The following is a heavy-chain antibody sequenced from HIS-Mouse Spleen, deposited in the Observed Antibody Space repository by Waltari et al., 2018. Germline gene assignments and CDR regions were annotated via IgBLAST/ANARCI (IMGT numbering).Heavy chain of an antibody. V-gene: IGHV4-39*07. Sequence: QLQLQESGPGLVKPSETLSLTCTVSGGSISSSSYYWGWIRQPPGKGLEGIWSIYYSGSTDSNPSLKSRVTISVDTSKNQFSLKLSSVTAADTAVYYCAREIPYSSSWYDWYFDLWGRGTLVTVSS. CDR1: GGSISSSSYY. J-gene: IGHJ2*01. CDR2: IYYSGST. D-gene: IGHD6-13*01. CDR3: AREIPYSSSWYDWYFDL.